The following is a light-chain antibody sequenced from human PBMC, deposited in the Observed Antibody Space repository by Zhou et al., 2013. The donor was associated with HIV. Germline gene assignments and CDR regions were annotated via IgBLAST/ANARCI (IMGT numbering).Light chain of an antibody. J-gene: IGKJ1*01. Sequence: DVGLTQDPLYLPVTPGEPASISCRSSQSLLHSNGYNYLDWYLQRPGQSPRLLIYLGSHRASGVPDRFSASASATNFTLKISKVEAEDVGLYYCMQGLQTPWAFGQGTKVEIK. CDR3: MQGLQTPWA. V-gene: IGKV2-28*01. CDR2: LGS. CDR1: QSLLHSNGYNY.